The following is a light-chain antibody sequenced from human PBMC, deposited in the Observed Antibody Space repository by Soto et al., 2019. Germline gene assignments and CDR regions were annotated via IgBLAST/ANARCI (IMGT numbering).Light chain of an antibody. CDR3: SSYAGSNNLGV. J-gene: IGLJ2*01. Sequence: QSALTQPPSASGSPGQSVTISCTGTSSDVGGYNYVSWYQQHPGKAPKLMIYEVSKRPSGVPDRFSGSKSGNTASLTVSGLQAEDGADYYCSSYAGSNNLGVFGGGTKLTGL. V-gene: IGLV2-8*01. CDR2: EVS. CDR1: SSDVGGYNY.